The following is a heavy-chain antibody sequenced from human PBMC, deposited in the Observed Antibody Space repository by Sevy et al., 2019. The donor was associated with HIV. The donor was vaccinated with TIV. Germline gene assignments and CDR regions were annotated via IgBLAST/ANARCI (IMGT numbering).Heavy chain of an antibody. CDR1: GFTFSSYG. CDR3: ARDVARKLVHRGMDV. V-gene: IGHV3-30*19. J-gene: IGHJ6*02. Sequence: GGSLRLSCAASGFTFSSYGMHWVRQAPGKGLEWVAVISYDGSNKYYGDSVKGRFNISGDNSKNTLYLQMNSLRAEDTAVYYCARDVARKLVHRGMDVWGQGTTVTVSS. CDR2: ISYDGSNK. D-gene: IGHD6-13*01.